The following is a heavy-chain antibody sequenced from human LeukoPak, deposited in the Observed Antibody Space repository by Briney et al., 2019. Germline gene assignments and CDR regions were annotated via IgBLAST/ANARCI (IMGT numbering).Heavy chain of an antibody. D-gene: IGHD5-18*01. CDR2: ISSSGSTI. J-gene: IGHJ4*02. Sequence: PGGSLRLSCAASGFTFSSYEMNWVRQAPGKGLEWVSYISSSGSTIYYADSVKGRFTISRDNAKNSLCLQMNSLRAEDTAVYYCARVGQLWFDYPFDYWGQGTLVTVSS. CDR3: ARVGQLWFDYPFDY. CDR1: GFTFSSYE. V-gene: IGHV3-48*03.